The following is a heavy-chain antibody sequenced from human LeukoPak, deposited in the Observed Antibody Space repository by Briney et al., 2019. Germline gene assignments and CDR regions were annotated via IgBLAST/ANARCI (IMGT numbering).Heavy chain of an antibody. CDR1: GFTFSSYT. D-gene: IGHD1-1*01. Sequence: GGSLRLSCAASGFTFSSYTMNWVREAPGKGLEWVSSISSSSSYIYYADSVKGRFTISRDNAKNSLYLQMNSLRAEDTAVYYCARVPRSNWNEYWGQGTLVTVSS. J-gene: IGHJ4*02. CDR2: ISSSSSYI. CDR3: ARVPRSNWNEY. V-gene: IGHV3-21*01.